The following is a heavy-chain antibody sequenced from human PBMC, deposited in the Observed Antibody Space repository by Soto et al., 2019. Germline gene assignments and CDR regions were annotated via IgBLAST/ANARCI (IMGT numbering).Heavy chain of an antibody. J-gene: IGHJ4*02. V-gene: IGHV1-2*02. CDR3: ARPPGYISDWYYFDL. D-gene: IGHD6-19*01. Sequence: QVQLVQSGAEVKKPGASVKVSCEASGYTFIDYYMHWVRQAPGQGFEWMGRISPKSGGTNYAQKFQGRVTMTWDTSLNTAYMELSSLMSAETAVYYCARPPGYISDWYYFDLWGQGTLVTVSS. CDR2: ISPKSGGT. CDR1: GYTFIDYY.